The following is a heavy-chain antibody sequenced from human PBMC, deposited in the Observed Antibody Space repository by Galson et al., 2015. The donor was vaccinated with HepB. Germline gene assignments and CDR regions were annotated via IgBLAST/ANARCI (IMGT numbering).Heavy chain of an antibody. CDR1: GFTFSSYG. J-gene: IGHJ4*02. CDR2: ISYDGSNK. CDR3: AKDKDSSSWYRGVHSVRSRNYFDY. Sequence: SLRLSCAASGFTFSSYGMHWVRQAPGKGLEWVAVISYDGSNKYYADSVKGRFTISRDNSKNTLYLQMNSLRAEDTAVYYCAKDKDSSSWYRGVHSVRSRNYFDYWGQGTLVTVSS. D-gene: IGHD6-13*01. V-gene: IGHV3-30*18.